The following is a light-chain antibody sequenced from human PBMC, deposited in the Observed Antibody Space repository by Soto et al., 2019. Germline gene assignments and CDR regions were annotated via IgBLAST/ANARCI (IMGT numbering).Light chain of an antibody. CDR2: GAS. CDR1: QSVSSN. V-gene: IGKV3-15*01. CDR3: QQYNNWPLT. J-gene: IGKJ5*01. Sequence: EIVMTQSPATLSVSPGERATLSCRASQSVSSNLAWYQQKPGQAPRLLIYGASTRASGIPARFCRSVSPTEFTLPIICLQSEDFALYYCQQYNNWPLTFGQGTRLEI.